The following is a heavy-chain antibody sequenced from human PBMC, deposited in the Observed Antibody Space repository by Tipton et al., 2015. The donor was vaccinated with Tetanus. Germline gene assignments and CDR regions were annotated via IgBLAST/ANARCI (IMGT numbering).Heavy chain of an antibody. J-gene: IGHJ5*02. CDR2: IYINGRN. Sequence: TLSLTCTVSGDSIGSNYWSWIRQPAGKGPEWIGRIYINGRNNYNPSLKSRVTMSIDTSKNQFSLNLRSVTAADTAVHYCARDRGFTTYNYFDPWGQGTLVTVSS. D-gene: IGHD5-24*01. CDR3: ARDRGFTTYNYFDP. V-gene: IGHV4-4*07. CDR1: GDSIGSNY.